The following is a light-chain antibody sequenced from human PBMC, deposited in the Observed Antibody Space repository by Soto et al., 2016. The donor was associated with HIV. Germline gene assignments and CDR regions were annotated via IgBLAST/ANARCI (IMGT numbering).Light chain of an antibody. V-gene: IGKV1-5*03. CDR2: KAS. CDR1: EYITTW. CDR3: QQYNSYPYT. J-gene: IGKJ2*01. Sequence: DIQMTQSPSSLSASVGDRVTITCRAGEYITTWLAWYQQKPGKAPNLLIYKASSLESGVPSRFSGSGSGTDFTLTITSLQPDDFATYYCQQYNSYPYTFGQGTKLEIK.